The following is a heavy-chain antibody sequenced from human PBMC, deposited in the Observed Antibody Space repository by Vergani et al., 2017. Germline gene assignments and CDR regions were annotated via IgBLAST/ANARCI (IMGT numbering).Heavy chain of an antibody. CDR2: ISYDGSNK. CDR3: ARDHTYCSSTSCPSGYYYYYMDV. Sequence: VQLVESGGGLVQPGRSLRLSCAASGFTFSSYAMHWVRQAPGKGLEWVAVISYDGSNKYYADSVKGRFTISRDNSKNTLYLQMNSLRAEDTAVYYCARDHTYCSSTSCPSGYYYYYMDVWGKGTTVTVSS. J-gene: IGHJ6*03. CDR1: GFTFSSYA. D-gene: IGHD2-2*01. V-gene: IGHV3-30-3*01.